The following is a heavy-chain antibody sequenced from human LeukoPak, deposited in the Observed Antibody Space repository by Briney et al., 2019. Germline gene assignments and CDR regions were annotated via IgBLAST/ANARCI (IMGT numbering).Heavy chain of an antibody. V-gene: IGHV3-30*03. J-gene: IGHJ5*02. D-gene: IGHD5-24*01. CDR3: ARNGRDGYNCDH. CDR1: GFTFSSYG. CDR2: ISYDGSNK. Sequence: PGRSLRLSCAASGFTFSSYGMHWVRQAPGKGLEWVAVISYDGSNKYYADSVKGRFTISRDNSKNTLYLQMNSLRAEDTAVYYCARNGRDGYNCDHWGQGTLVTVSS.